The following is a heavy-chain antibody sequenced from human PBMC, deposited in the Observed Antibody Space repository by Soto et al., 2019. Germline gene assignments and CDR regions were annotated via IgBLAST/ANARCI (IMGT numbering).Heavy chain of an antibody. D-gene: IGHD3-10*01. CDR3: TLCWEGEKFKVDH. Sequence: SLRVSWEPSGLNSSNVRMTRIRQPPGKGQEWVGPSKSGPDGGTIDYATPVKGRFTISRDDSKNTLYLQMNNLNTEDTGVYSGTLCWEGEKFKVDHWFLEPLV. CDR1: GLNSSNVR. CDR2: SKSGPDGGTI. V-gene: IGHV3-15*05. J-gene: IGHJ5*02.